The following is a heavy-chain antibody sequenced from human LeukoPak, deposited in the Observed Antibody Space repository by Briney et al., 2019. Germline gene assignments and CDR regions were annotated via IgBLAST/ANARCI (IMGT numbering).Heavy chain of an antibody. V-gene: IGHV3-53*01. CDR2: IYSGGST. CDR3: ARCRVGATLGGFDY. CDR1: GFTVSSNY. D-gene: IGHD1-26*01. J-gene: IGHJ4*02. Sequence: PGGSLRLSCAASGFTVSSNYMSWVRQAPGKGLEWVSVIYSGGSTYYADSVKGRFTISRDNSKNTLYLQMNSLRAEDTVVYYCARCRVGATLGGFDYWGQGTLVTVSS.